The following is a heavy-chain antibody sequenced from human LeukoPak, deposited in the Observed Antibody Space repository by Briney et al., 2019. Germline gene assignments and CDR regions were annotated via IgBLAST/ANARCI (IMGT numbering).Heavy chain of an antibody. D-gene: IGHD5-12*01. J-gene: IGHJ4*02. CDR3: ARGGKGIVATSLDY. CDR1: GFTFSSYS. V-gene: IGHV3-48*04. CDR2: ISSSSSTI. Sequence: GGSLRLSCAASGFTFSSYSMNWVRQAPGKGLEWVSYISSSSSTIYYADSVKGRFTISRDNAKNSLYLQMNSLRAEDTAVYYCARGGKGIVATSLDYWGQGTLVTVSS.